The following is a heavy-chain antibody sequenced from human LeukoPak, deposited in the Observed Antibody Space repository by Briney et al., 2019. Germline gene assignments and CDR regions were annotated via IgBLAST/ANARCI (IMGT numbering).Heavy chain of an antibody. CDR1: GGSFSGYY. J-gene: IGHJ5*02. CDR3: ARAPPRSGSYYPRSWFDP. CDR2: INHSGST. Sequence: SETLSLTCAVYGGSFSGYYWSWIRQPPGKGLEWIGEINHSGSTNYNPSLKSRVTISVDTSKNQFSLKLSSVTAADTAVYYCARAPPRSGSYYPRSWFDPWGQGTLVTVSS. V-gene: IGHV4-34*01. D-gene: IGHD3-10*01.